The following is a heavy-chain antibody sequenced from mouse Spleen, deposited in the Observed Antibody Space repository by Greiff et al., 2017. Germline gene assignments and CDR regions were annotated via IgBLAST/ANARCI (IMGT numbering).Heavy chain of an antibody. D-gene: IGHD3-1*01. CDR3: ARGLYYFDY. CDR1: GYSFTGYT. Sequence: QLQQSGPELVKPGAAMKISCKASGYSFTGYTMNWVMQSHGKSLEWIGRINPYNGDTFYNQKFKGKATLTVDKSSSTAHMELRSLTSEDSAVYYCARGLYYFDYWGQGTTLTVSS. CDR2: INPYNGDT. J-gene: IGHJ2*01. V-gene: IGHV1-20*01.